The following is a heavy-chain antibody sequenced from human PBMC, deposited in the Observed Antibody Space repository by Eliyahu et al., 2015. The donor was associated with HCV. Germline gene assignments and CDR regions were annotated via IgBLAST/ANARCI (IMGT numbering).Heavy chain of an antibody. J-gene: IGHJ4*02. CDR3: ARDFSDARDY. CDR1: GYTFTSYG. Sequence: QVQLVQSGAEVKKPGASXKVSXXXXGYTFTSYGXXWVRXAPGQGLEWMGWISAYNGNTNYAQKLQGRVTMTTDTSTSTAYMELRSLRSDDTAVYYCARDFSDARDYWGQGTLVTVSS. D-gene: IGHD3-10*01. V-gene: IGHV1-18*04. CDR2: ISAYNGNT.